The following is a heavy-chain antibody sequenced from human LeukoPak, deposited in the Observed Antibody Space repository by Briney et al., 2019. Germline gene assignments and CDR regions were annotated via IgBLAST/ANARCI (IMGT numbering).Heavy chain of an antibody. D-gene: IGHD6-13*01. Sequence: GGSLRLSCAASGFTLSRSAMTWVRQTPGKGLDWVSSISSSGNTYYADSVKGRFTISRDNSKNMLYLQMNSPRAEDTAVYYCVKGRISEDGLDFWGQGTLVPVSS. CDR1: GFTLSRSA. V-gene: IGHV3-23*01. J-gene: IGHJ4*02. CDR3: VKGRISEDGLDF. CDR2: ISSSGNT.